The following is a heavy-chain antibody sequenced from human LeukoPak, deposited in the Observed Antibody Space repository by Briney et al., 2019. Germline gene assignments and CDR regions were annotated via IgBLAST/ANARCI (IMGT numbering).Heavy chain of an antibody. CDR2: IWYDGSNK. Sequence: GGSLRLSCAASGFTFSSFWMSWVRQAPGKGLEWVAVIWYDGSNKYYADSVKGRFTISRDNSKNTLYLQMNSLRAEDTAVYYCARDHYYDSSGYQYFQHWGQGTLVTVSS. D-gene: IGHD3-22*01. CDR3: ARDHYYDSSGYQYFQH. CDR1: GFTFSSFW. V-gene: IGHV3-33*08. J-gene: IGHJ1*01.